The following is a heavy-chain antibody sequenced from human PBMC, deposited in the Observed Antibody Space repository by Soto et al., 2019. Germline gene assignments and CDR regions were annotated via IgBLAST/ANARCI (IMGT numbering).Heavy chain of an antibody. D-gene: IGHD6-13*01. Sequence: QVQLVESGGGVVQPGRSLRLSCAASGFTLSSYTLHWVRQAPGKGLEWVAAILYDGSNKYYTGSVKGRFTISRDNSQNTLFRQMKSLRAEETALYYCAREKIGAGGLYYWGQGTLVTVSS. CDR1: GFTLSSYT. J-gene: IGHJ4*02. V-gene: IGHV3-30*04. CDR2: ILYDGSNK. CDR3: AREKIGAGGLYY.